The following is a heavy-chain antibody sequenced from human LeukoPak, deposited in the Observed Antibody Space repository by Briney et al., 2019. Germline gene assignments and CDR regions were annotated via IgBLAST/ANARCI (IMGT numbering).Heavy chain of an antibody. D-gene: IGHD3-16*02. J-gene: IGHJ4*02. CDR3: ARARSTFGGVINY. Sequence: KPGASVTVSCKASGYTFTSYDINWVRQATGQGLEWMGWMNPNSGNTGYAQKFQGRVTMTRNTSISTAYMELSSLRSEDTAVYYCARARSTFGGVINYWGQGTLVAVSS. CDR2: MNPNSGNT. V-gene: IGHV1-8*01. CDR1: GYTFTSYD.